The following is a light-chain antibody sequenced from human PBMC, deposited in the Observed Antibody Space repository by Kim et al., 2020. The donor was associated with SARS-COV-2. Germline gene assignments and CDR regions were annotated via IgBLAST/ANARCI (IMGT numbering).Light chain of an antibody. Sequence: SYELTQPPSVSVAPGKTARITCGGNNIGSESVNWYQQKPGQAPLLVIYYDTDRPSGIPERFSGANSGNTATLTISRVEAGDEADYYCQVWDSSSEPVVFGGGTQLTVL. CDR2: YDT. CDR1: NIGSES. J-gene: IGLJ2*01. V-gene: IGLV3-21*04. CDR3: QVWDSSSEPVV.